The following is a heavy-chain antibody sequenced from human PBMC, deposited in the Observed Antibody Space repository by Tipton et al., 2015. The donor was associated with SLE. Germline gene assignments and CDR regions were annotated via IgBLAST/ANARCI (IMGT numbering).Heavy chain of an antibody. Sequence: TLSLTRSVSGDSISSYYWSWIRPPAGKGLEWIGRIYISGSTNYNPSLKSRVTMSVDTSKNQFSLKLSSVTAADTALYFCARENWSFSHMDVWGIGTTVTVSS. CDR1: GDSISSYY. CDR2: IYISGST. D-gene: IGHD1-1*01. J-gene: IGHJ6*04. V-gene: IGHV4-4*07. CDR3: ARENWSFSHMDV.